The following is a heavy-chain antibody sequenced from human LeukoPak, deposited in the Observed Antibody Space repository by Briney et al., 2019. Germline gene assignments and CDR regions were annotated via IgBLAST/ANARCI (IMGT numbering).Heavy chain of an antibody. Sequence: SETLSLTCTVSGGSISSSSYYWGWIRQPPGKGLEWIGSIYYSGSTYYNPSLKSRVNISVDTPKNQFSLKLSSVTAADTAVYYCATRYSSSWGLEWFDPWGQGTLVTVSS. CDR3: ATRYSSSWGLEWFDP. CDR1: GGSISSSSYY. J-gene: IGHJ5*02. CDR2: IYYSGST. V-gene: IGHV4-39*01. D-gene: IGHD6-13*01.